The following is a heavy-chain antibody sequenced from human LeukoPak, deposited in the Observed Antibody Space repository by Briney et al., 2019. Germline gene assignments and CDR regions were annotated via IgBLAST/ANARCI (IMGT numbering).Heavy chain of an antibody. V-gene: IGHV1-46*01. Sequence: GASVKVSCKASGYTFTSYYMHWVRQAPGQGLEWMGIINPSGGSTSYAQKFQGRVTITADKSTSTAYMELSSLRSEDTAVYYCARSLDPLHYYGSGNWFDPWGQGTLVTVSS. CDR3: ARSLDPLHYYGSGNWFDP. D-gene: IGHD3-10*01. J-gene: IGHJ5*02. CDR1: GYTFTSYY. CDR2: INPSGGST.